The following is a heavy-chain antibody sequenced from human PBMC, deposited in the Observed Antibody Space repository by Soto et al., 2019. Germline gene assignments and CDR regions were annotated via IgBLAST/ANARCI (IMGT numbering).Heavy chain of an antibody. D-gene: IGHD1-1*01. J-gene: IGHJ6*02. CDR2: ISHDATSE. CDR1: AFSLSSYG. CDR3: ARESDDPRDNQYSGMAV. Sequence: QVQLVESGGGVVQPGSSLTLSCAASAFSLSSYGFHWVRQSPGKGLEWEAFISHDATSEHYIDSVKGRFTISRDNAKNNLNIQMTSLRGEDTAGQYCARESDDPRDNQYSGMAVWGQGTRVTVSS. V-gene: IGHV3-30*03.